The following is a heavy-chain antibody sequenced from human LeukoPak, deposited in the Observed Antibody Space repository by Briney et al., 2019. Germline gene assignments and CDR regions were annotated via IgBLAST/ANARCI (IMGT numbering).Heavy chain of an antibody. V-gene: IGHV4-61*02. Sequence: SETLSLTCTVSGGSISSGSYYWSWIRQPAGKGLEWIGRIYTSGSTNYNPSLKSRVTISVDTSKNQFSLKLSSVTAADTAVYYCARDWGSSGYYYFDYWGQGTLVIVSS. D-gene: IGHD3-22*01. CDR1: GGSISSGSYY. J-gene: IGHJ4*02. CDR2: IYTSGST. CDR3: ARDWGSSGYYYFDY.